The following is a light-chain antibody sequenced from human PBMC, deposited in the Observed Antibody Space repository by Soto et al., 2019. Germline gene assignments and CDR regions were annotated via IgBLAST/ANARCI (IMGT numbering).Light chain of an antibody. CDR1: QSVNSKY. J-gene: IGKJ1*01. Sequence: EIVLTQSPGTLSLSPGEGGTLSCRASQSVNSKYLAWYQQRPGQAPRLLIYGASNRATGISDRFSASGSGTNFTLPISRLEPEDFTMYYCQLYSISPGTFGHGTKVEIK. V-gene: IGKV3-20*01. CDR2: GAS. CDR3: QLYSISPGT.